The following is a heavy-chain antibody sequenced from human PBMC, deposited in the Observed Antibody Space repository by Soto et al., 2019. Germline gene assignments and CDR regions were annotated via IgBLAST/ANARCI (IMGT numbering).Heavy chain of an antibody. D-gene: IGHD3-22*01. J-gene: IGHJ4*02. CDR3: ARGRRYYYDSSDYYPLDY. Sequence: SETLSLTCAVYGGSFSDYYWSWIRRPPGKGLEWIGEINHSGSTNYNPSLKSRVTISVDTSKNQFSLKLSSVTAADTAVYYCARGRRYYYDSSDYYPLDYWGQGTLVNVS. V-gene: IGHV4-34*01. CDR1: GGSFSDYY. CDR2: INHSGST.